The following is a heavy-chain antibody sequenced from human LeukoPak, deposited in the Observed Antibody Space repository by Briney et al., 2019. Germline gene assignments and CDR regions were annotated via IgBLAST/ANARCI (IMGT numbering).Heavy chain of an antibody. D-gene: IGHD3-22*01. Sequence: PGGSLRLSCAASGFTFSSYGMHWVRQAPGKGLEWVAFIRYDGSNKYYADSGKGRFTISRDNSKNTLSLQMNSLRAEDTAVYYCAPGEYYYDSSGYQDYWGQGTLVTVSS. J-gene: IGHJ4*02. CDR3: APGEYYYDSSGYQDY. CDR1: GFTFSSYG. CDR2: IRYDGSNK. V-gene: IGHV3-30*02.